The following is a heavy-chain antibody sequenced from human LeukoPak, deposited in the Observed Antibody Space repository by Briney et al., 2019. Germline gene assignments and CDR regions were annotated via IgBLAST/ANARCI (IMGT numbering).Heavy chain of an antibody. Sequence: GGSLRLSCAASGFTFSSYWKSWVRQAPGKGLEWVANIKQDGSEKYYVDSVKGRFTISRDNAKNSLYLQMNSLRAEDTAVYYCARDAPYYYDSSGYYPYYFDYWGQGTLVTVSS. CDR1: GFTFSSYW. V-gene: IGHV3-7*01. D-gene: IGHD3-22*01. CDR2: IKQDGSEK. CDR3: ARDAPYYYDSSGYYPYYFDY. J-gene: IGHJ4*02.